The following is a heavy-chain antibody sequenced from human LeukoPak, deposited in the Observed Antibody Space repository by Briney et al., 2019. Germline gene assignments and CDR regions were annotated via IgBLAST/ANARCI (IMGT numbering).Heavy chain of an antibody. CDR1: GGSISSGDYY. Sequence: PSETLSLTCTVSGGSISSGDYYWSWIRQPPEKGLEWIGYIYYSGSTYYNPSLKSRVTISVDTSKNQFSLKLSSVTAADTAVYYCATLALYYDSSGYRYNEFDYWGQGTLVTVSS. CDR3: ATLALYYDSSGYRYNEFDY. V-gene: IGHV4-30-4*01. CDR2: IYYSGST. J-gene: IGHJ4*02. D-gene: IGHD3-22*01.